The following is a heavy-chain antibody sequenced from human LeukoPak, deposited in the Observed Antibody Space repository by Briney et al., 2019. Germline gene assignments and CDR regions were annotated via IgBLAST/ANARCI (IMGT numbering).Heavy chain of an antibody. CDR2: TSNDAARP. V-gene: IGHV3-23*01. J-gene: IGHJ4*02. CDR3: ARGKYSSGWFDY. CDR1: GFPFSTYA. D-gene: IGHD6-19*01. Sequence: GGSLRLSCEASGFPFSTYAMSWVRQAPGKGLEWVSTTSNDAARPYYADSVRGRFTISRDNSRGSRGSLYLQMNSLRAEDTAVYYCARGKYSSGWFDYWGQGTLVTVSS.